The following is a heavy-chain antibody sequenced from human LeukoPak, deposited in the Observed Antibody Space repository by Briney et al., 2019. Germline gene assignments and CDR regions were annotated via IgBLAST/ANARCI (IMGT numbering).Heavy chain of an antibody. Sequence: SVKVSCKASGFTFTSSAMQWVRQARGQRLEWIGWIVVGSGNTNYAQKFQERVTITRDMSTSTAYMELSSLRSEDTAVYYCGAAGYCSSTSCPPYYDKGMDAWVQGTTV. CDR2: IVVGSGNT. V-gene: IGHV1-58*02. D-gene: IGHD2-2*01. J-gene: IGHJ6*02. CDR3: GAAGYCSSTSCPPYYDKGMDA. CDR1: GFTFTSSA.